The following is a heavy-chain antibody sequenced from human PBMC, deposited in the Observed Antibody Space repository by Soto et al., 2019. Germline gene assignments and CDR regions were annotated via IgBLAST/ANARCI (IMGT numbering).Heavy chain of an antibody. CDR3: ARSNTMVRGVIIAPVGWFDP. D-gene: IGHD3-10*01. V-gene: IGHV4-59*01. J-gene: IGHJ5*02. Sequence: SETLSLTCTVSGGSISSYYWSWIRQPPGKGLEWIGYIYYSGSTNYNPSLKSRVTISVDTSKNQFSLKLSSVTAADTAVYYCARSNTMVRGVIIAPVGWFDPWCQGTLVTVSS. CDR1: GGSISSYY. CDR2: IYYSGST.